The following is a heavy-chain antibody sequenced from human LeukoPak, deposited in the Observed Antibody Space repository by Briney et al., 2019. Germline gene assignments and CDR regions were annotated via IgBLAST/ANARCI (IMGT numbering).Heavy chain of an antibody. J-gene: IGHJ4*02. V-gene: IGHV3-74*01. CDR1: GFTFSVYW. CDR3: ARDGSISAAGDTY. CDR2: VNRDGSST. D-gene: IGHD6-13*01. Sequence: GGALRLSCAASGFTFSVYWMHWVRHAPGEGLGWVSRVNRDGSSTSYADSVRGRFTVSRDNAKNTLSLQMNSLRAEDTAVFYCARDGSISAAGDTYWGQGTLVTVSS.